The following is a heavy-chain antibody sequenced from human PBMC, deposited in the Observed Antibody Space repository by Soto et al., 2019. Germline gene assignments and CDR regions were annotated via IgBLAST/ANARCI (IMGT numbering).Heavy chain of an antibody. J-gene: IGHJ4*02. D-gene: IGHD3-9*01. V-gene: IGHV3-49*03. CDR3: TSDPDILTGYYSPNSYAY. CDR1: GFTFGDYA. Sequence: GGSLRLSCTASGFTFGDYAMGWFRQAPGKGLEWVGFIRSNTFGGTTVYAASVKGRFTISRDDSKSIAYLQMNSLKTEDTAMYYCTSDPDILTGYYSPNSYAYWGQGA. CDR2: IRSNTFGGTT.